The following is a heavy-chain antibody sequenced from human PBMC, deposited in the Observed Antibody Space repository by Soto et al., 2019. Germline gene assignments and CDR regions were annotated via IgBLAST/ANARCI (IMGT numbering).Heavy chain of an antibody. V-gene: IGHV4-34*01. D-gene: IGHD3-3*01. CDR1: GGSFSGYY. J-gene: IGHJ4*02. CDR2: INHSGST. CDR3: ARGGHYDFWSGYPTTLDY. Sequence: LSLTCAVYGGSFSGYYWSWIRQPPGKGLEWIGEINHSGSTNYNPSLKSRATISVDTSKNQFSLKLSSVTAADTAVYYCARGGHYDFWSGYPTTLDYWGQGTLVTVSS.